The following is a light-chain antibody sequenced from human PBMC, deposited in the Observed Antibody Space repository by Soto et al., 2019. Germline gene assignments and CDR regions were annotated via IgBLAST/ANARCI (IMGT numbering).Light chain of an antibody. CDR2: EVS. J-gene: IGLJ1*01. CDR1: SSDVGGYNY. Sequence: QSALAQPASVSGSPGQSITISCTGTSSDVGGYNYVSWYQHHPGKAPKLMIYEVSNRPSGVSNRFSGSKSGNTASLTISELQAEDEADYYCSSYRDTHNLVFGIGTKVTVL. V-gene: IGLV2-14*01. CDR3: SSYRDTHNLV.